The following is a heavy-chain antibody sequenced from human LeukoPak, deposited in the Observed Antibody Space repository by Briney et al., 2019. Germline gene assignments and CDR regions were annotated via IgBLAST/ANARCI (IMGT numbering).Heavy chain of an antibody. CDR3: ARHPSAQTSFDY. J-gene: IGHJ4*02. CDR2: INYSGST. CDR1: GGSISSDY. V-gene: IGHV4-59*08. Sequence: PSETLSLTCTVSGGSISSDYWSWIRQPPGKGLEWIGYINYSGSTRSNPSLKSRVTTSVDTSKNQFSLKLSSVTAADTAVYYCARHPSAQTSFDYWGQGTLVTVSS.